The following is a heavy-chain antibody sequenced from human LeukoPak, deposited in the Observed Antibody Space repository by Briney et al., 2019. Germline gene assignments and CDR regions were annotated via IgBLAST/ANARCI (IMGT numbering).Heavy chain of an antibody. CDR1: GGSISSYY. CDR3: ARDRGGSYHNWFDP. J-gene: IGHJ5*02. D-gene: IGHD1-26*01. V-gene: IGHV4-59*01. CDR2: IYYSGST. Sequence: PSETLSLTCTVSGGSISSYYWSWIRQPPGKGLDWIGYIYYSGSTNYNPSLKSRVTISVDTSKNQFSLKLSCVTAADTAVYYCARDRGGSYHNWFDPWGQGTLVTVSS.